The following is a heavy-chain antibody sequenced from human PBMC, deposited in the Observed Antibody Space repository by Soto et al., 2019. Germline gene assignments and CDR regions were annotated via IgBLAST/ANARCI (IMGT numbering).Heavy chain of an antibody. CDR3: ARSRINVVVVAATTGYFQH. CDR2: INHSGST. Sequence: QVQLQQWGAGLLKPSETLSLTCAVYCGSFSGYYWSWIRQPPGKGLEWIGEINHSGSTNYNPSLKSRVTISVDTSKNQFSLKLSSVTAADTAVYYCARSRINVVVVAATTGYFQHWGQGTLVTVSS. CDR1: CGSFSGYY. J-gene: IGHJ1*01. V-gene: IGHV4-34*01. D-gene: IGHD2-15*01.